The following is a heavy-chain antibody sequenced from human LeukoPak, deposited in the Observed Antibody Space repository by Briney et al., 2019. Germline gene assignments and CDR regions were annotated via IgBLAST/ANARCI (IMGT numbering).Heavy chain of an antibody. J-gene: IGHJ4*02. Sequence: GGSLRLSCAAAGFSFTNAWMNWVRQAPGKGLEWVGRIQTKSDDGTRDYAAPVKSTFTISRDQSKHTLNPQMNSLKTEDTAAYYCTTSFTSLVYSGEGALVTVSP. CDR1: GFSFTNAW. CDR2: IQTKSDDGTR. D-gene: IGHD3-16*01. V-gene: IGHV3-15*01. CDR3: TTSFTSLVY.